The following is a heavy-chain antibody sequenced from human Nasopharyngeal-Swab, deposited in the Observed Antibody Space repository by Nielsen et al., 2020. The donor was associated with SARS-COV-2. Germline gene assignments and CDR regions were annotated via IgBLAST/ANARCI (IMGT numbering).Heavy chain of an antibody. CDR2: IQRKSDGGTA. D-gene: IGHD4-17*01. CDR1: GFTFHNSW. Sequence: GESLKISCAASGFTFHNSWMNWVRQAPGKGLEWVGRIQRKSDGGTADYAAPVKGRFIISRDDSTNTVYLQMNNLKTEDTAVYFCTTIDVDYGHVDSWGQGTLVTVSS. V-gene: IGHV3-15*01. J-gene: IGHJ4*02. CDR3: TTIDVDYGHVDS.